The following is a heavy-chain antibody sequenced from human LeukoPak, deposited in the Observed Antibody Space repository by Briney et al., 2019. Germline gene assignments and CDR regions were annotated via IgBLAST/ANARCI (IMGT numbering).Heavy chain of an antibody. CDR2: IYPGDSDT. V-gene: IGHV5-51*01. D-gene: IGHD6-6*01. CDR3: ARHGSSGPREIAFDI. Sequence: GESLKISCKGSGYSFTSYWIGWVRQMPGKGLEWMGIIYPGDSDTRYSPSFQGQVTISADKSISTAYLQWSSLKASDTAMYYCARHGSSGPREIAFDIWGQGTMVTVSS. CDR1: GYSFTSYW. J-gene: IGHJ3*02.